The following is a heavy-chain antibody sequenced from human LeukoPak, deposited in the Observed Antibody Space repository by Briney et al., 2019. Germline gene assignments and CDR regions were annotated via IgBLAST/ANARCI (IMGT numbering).Heavy chain of an antibody. CDR3: ALLQNFDY. J-gene: IGHJ4*02. V-gene: IGHV3-30*02. CDR2: IRYDGSNE. Sequence: GGSLRLSCAASGFTFSSYGMHWVRQAPGKGLEWVAFIRYDGSNEKYAESVKGRFTISRDNSKKTLYLQMNSLRAEDTAVYHCALLQNFDYWGQGTLVTVSS. CDR1: GFTFSSYG.